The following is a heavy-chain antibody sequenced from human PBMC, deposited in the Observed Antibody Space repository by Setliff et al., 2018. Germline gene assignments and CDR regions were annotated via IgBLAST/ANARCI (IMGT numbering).Heavy chain of an antibody. CDR3: ARDHVYGSQYYYYYYGMDV. CDR1: GFTFSDYY. D-gene: IGHD3-10*01. CDR2: ISSSSSTI. Sequence: LRLSCAASGFTFSDYYMNWIRQAPGKGLEWLSYISSSSSTIYYADSVKGRFTISRDNARDSLFLQMNTLRAEDTAVYYCARDHVYGSQYYYYYYGMDVWGQGTTVTVSS. J-gene: IGHJ6*02. V-gene: IGHV3-11*04.